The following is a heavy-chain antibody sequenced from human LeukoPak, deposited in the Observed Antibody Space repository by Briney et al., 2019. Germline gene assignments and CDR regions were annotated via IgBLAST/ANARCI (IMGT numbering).Heavy chain of an antibody. D-gene: IGHD2-2*01. CDR1: GGSISSFY. J-gene: IGHJ5*02. CDR2: IYYSGTT. CDR3: ARVIGYCSSTSCPGGFDP. V-gene: IGHV4-59*01. Sequence: SETLSLTCTVSGGSISSFYWSWIRQSPGKGLEWIGHIYYSGTTKYNPSLKSRATMSVDTSKSQFSLKLSSVTAADTAVYYCARVIGYCSSTSCPGGFDPWGQGTLVTVSS.